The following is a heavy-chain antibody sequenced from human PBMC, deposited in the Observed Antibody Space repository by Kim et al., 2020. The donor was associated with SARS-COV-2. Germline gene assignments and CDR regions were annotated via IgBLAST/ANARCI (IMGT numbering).Heavy chain of an antibody. CDR2: IYTSGST. V-gene: IGHV4-4*07. CDR3: ARDRFVVVPAAISVWFDP. CDR1: GGSISSYY. D-gene: IGHD2-2*02. J-gene: IGHJ5*02. Sequence: SETLSLTCTVSGGSISSYYWSWIRQPAGKGLEWIGRIYTSGSTNYNPSLKSRVTMSVDTSKNQFSLKLSSVTAADTAVYYCARDRFVVVPAAISVWFDPWGQGTLVTVSS.